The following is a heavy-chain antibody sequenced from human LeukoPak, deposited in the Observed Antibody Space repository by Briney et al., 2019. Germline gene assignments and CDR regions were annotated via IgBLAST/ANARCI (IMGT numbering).Heavy chain of an antibody. J-gene: IGHJ3*02. CDR1: GYTFTSYY. CDR2: INPDGGTT. Sequence: ASVKVSCKTSGYTFTSYYVHWVRQAPGQGLEWMGVINPDGGTTRYAQKFQGRVTITADKSTSTAYMELSSLRSEDTAVYYCARVPYCSSTSCPENAFDIWGQGTMVTVSS. CDR3: ARVPYCSSTSCPENAFDI. V-gene: IGHV1-46*01. D-gene: IGHD2-2*01.